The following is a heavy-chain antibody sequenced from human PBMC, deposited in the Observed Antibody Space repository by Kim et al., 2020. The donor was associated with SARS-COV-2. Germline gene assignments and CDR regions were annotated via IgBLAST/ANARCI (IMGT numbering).Heavy chain of an antibody. J-gene: IGHJ1*01. D-gene: IGHD3-22*01. Sequence: KFQGRVTITADESTSTAYMELSSLRSEDTAVYYCASLTTYDSKGSLYFQHWGQGTLVTVSS. CDR3: ASLTTYDSKGSLYFQH. V-gene: IGHV1-69*01.